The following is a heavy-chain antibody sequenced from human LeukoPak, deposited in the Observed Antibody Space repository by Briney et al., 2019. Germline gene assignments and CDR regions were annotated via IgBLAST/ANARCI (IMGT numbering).Heavy chain of an antibody. CDR2: INPSGGST. CDR3: ARERGGSSDWEYFFDN. Sequence: ASVKVSCKASGYTFTGYYIHWVRQAPGQGLEWMGIINPSGGSTTYAQKFQGRVTLTRGRSTTTVYMDLSSLRSEDTAVYYCARERGGSSDWEYFFDNWGQGTLVTVSS. J-gene: IGHJ4*02. V-gene: IGHV1-46*01. CDR1: GYTFTGYY. D-gene: IGHD1-26*01.